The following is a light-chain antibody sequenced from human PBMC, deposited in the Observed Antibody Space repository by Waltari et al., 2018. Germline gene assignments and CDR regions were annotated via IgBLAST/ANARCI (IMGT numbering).Light chain of an antibody. CDR2: AVT. CDR1: SNDIGDYDY. J-gene: IGLJ2*01. V-gene: IGLV2-14*01. Sequence: QSALTQPASVSGSPGQSITISCTGTSNDIGDYDYVSWYQQHPGKAPKLMIYAVTRWPSGVSDRFSASKSGNTASLTISGLQAEDEADYYCSSYTASGTLVFGGGTKMTVL. CDR3: SSYTASGTLV.